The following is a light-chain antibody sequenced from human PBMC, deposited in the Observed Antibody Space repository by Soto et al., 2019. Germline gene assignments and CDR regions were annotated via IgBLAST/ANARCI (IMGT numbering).Light chain of an antibody. CDR2: EVT. Sequence: ALTQTASLSGSPGQSITISCTGTNSDVGGYDYVSWYQHHPGKAPKLLIYEVTDRPSGVSHRFSGSKSGNTASLTISGIQAEDEADYYCTSYTPRITLWVFGGGTKLTVL. J-gene: IGLJ3*02. CDR3: TSYTPRITLWV. CDR1: NSDVGGYDY. V-gene: IGLV2-14*01.